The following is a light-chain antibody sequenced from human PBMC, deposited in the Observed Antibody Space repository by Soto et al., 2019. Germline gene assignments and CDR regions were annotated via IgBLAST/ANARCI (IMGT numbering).Light chain of an antibody. CDR2: AAS. CDR1: QTVSGSY. Sequence: PGERATLSCKASQTVSGSYVAWYQQKPGQTPRLLIYAASSRPTGIPARFSGSGSGTDFTLTISSLQPEDFAVYHCQQYGDSPRTFGGGTKVDNK. CDR3: QQYGDSPRT. V-gene: IGKV3-20*01. J-gene: IGKJ4*01.